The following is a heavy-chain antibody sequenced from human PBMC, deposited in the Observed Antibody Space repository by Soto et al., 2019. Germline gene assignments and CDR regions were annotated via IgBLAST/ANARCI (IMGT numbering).Heavy chain of an antibody. Sequence: GGSLRLSCAASGFTFSSYAMHWVRQAPGKGLEWVAVISYDGSNKYYADSVKGRFTISRDNSKNTLYLQMNSLGAEDTAVYYCARDEDSDFWSGSAFDYWGQGTLVTVSS. CDR3: ARDEDSDFWSGSAFDY. J-gene: IGHJ4*02. CDR2: ISYDGSNK. CDR1: GFTFSSYA. V-gene: IGHV3-30-3*01. D-gene: IGHD3-3*01.